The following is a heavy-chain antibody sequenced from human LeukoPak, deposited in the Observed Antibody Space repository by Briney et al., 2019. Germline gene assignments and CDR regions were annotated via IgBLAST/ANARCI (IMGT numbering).Heavy chain of an antibody. Sequence: SETLSLTCTVSGGSISSSSYYWGWIRQPPGKGLEWIGEIFHSGSTNYNPSLKSRVTISLDKSKNQFSLKLSSVTAADTAVYYCARYRRGIVVVPAADWYFDLWGRGTLVTVSS. J-gene: IGHJ2*01. CDR1: GGSISSSSYY. V-gene: IGHV4-39*07. CDR2: IFHSGST. CDR3: ARYRRGIVVVPAADWYFDL. D-gene: IGHD2-2*01.